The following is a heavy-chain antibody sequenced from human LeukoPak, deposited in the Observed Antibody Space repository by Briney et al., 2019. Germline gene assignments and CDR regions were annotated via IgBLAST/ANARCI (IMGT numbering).Heavy chain of an antibody. J-gene: IGHJ4*02. CDR3: ARVSSSWPHYFFDY. V-gene: IGHV4-4*07. D-gene: IGHD6-13*01. CDR2: IYTSGST. CDR1: GGSISSYY. Sequence: SETLSLTCTVPGGSISSYYWSWIRQPAGKGLEWIGRIYTSGSTNYNPSLKSRVTMSVDTSKNQFSLKLSSVTAADTAVYYCARVSSSWPHYFFDYWGQGTLVTVSS.